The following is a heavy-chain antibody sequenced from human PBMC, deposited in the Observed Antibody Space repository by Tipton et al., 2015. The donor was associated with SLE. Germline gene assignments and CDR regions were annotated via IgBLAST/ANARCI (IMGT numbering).Heavy chain of an antibody. Sequence: QSGAEVKKPGASVKVSCKTSGNTFTGYYMHWIRQAPGQGLEWMGRISPNSGGTNFAQKFQGRFTMTRDKSINTVYMELSRLGSDDTAMYYCARNLRMITFGGVINETFEIWGQGTMVTVSS. V-gene: IGHV1-2*06. J-gene: IGHJ3*02. CDR2: ISPNSGGT. CDR3: ARNLRMITFGGVINETFEI. CDR1: GNTFTGYY. D-gene: IGHD3-16*02.